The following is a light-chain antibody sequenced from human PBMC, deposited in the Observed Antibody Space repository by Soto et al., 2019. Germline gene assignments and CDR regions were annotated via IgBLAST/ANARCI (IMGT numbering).Light chain of an antibody. J-gene: IGLJ3*02. CDR3: VLYMGTGISV. V-gene: IGLV8-61*01. CDR1: SGSVSTSYY. Sequence: QTVVTQEPSFSVSPGRTVTLTCGLSSGSVSTSYYPSWYQLNPGQAPRTLIYSTNTRSSGVPNRFSGSILENKAALTITGAQADDESDYYCVLYMGTGISVFGGGTQLTVL. CDR2: STN.